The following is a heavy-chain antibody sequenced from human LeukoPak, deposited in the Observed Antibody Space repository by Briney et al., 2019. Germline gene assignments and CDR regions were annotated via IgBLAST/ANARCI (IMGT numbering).Heavy chain of an antibody. D-gene: IGHD1-26*01. J-gene: IGHJ4*02. Sequence: GGYLRLSCAASGFTFSSYVMSGVRQAPGKGLEWVSGISGSGGNTYSADSVKGRFTISRDNSKSTLHLQMNSLRAEDTAVYYCAKVRESGSYHSHWGQGTLVTVSS. V-gene: IGHV3-23*01. CDR1: GFTFSSYV. CDR3: AKVRESGSYHSH. CDR2: ISGSGGNT.